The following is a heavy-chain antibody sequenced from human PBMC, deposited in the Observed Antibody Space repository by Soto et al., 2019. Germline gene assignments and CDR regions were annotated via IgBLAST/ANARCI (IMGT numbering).Heavy chain of an antibody. D-gene: IGHD2-21*02. V-gene: IGHV3-48*02. CDR1: GFTFSTYS. Sequence: GGSLRLSCAASGFTFSTYSMNWVRQAPGKGLEWVSYISSSSSTIYYADSVKGRFTISRDNAKNSLYLQMNSLRDEDTAVYYCAKDAPISVTGYFDYWGQGALVTVSS. CDR2: ISSSSSTI. CDR3: AKDAPISVTGYFDY. J-gene: IGHJ4*02.